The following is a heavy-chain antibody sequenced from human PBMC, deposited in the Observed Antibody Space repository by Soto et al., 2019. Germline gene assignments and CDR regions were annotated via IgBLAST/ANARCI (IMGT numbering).Heavy chain of an antibody. CDR2: INAGNGNT. V-gene: IGHV1-3*01. CDR1: GYTFTSYA. D-gene: IGHD3-22*01. J-gene: IGHJ4*02. CDR3: ARDLGITMIVPFDY. Sequence: ASVKVSCKASGYTFTSYAMHWVRQAPGQRLEWMGWINAGNGNTKYSQKFQGRVTITRDTSASTAYMELSSLRSEDTAVYYCARDLGITMIVPFDYWGQGTLVTVSS.